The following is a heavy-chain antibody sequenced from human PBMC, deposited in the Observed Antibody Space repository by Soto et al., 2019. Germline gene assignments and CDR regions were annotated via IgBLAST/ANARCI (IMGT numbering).Heavy chain of an antibody. CDR3: ATDLGGGSYYSRHFDY. CDR2: FDPEDGET. Sequence: APLKVARKSAWSTNTEVSMRLVRHEPGKGLSWKGGFDPEDGETIYAQKFQGRVTMTEDTSTDTAYMELSSLRSEETAVYYGATDLGGGSYYSRHFDYRGQRKLGTVPA. J-gene: IGHJ4*02. CDR1: WSTNTEVS. V-gene: IGHV1-24*01. D-gene: IGHD1-26*01.